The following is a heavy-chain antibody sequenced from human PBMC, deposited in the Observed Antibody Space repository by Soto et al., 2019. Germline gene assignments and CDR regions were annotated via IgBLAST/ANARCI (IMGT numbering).Heavy chain of an antibody. CDR2: MNPNSGKT. V-gene: IGHV1-8*01. J-gene: IGHJ5*02. CDR3: ARNRVPTTISSPVYNWFAP. D-gene: IGHD2-2*01. CDR1: GYTFASYD. Sequence: GASVKVSCKASGYTFASYDINWVRQATGQGLEWMGWMNPNSGKTVYAQKFQGRVIMTRNTSISTAYMELNSLRSDDTAVYYCARNRVPTTISSPVYNWFAPCGQGTLVIVSS.